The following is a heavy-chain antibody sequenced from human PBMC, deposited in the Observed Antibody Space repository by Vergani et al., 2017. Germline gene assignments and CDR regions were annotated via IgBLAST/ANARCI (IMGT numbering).Heavy chain of an antibody. J-gene: IGHJ4*02. CDR2: IVVGSGNT. CDR3: ARRFSGYSSSLSFDY. D-gene: IGHD6-13*01. V-gene: IGHV1-58*01. CDR1: GFTFTSSA. Sequence: QMQLVQSGPEVQKPGTSVKVSCKASGFTFTSSAVQWVRQARGQRLEWIGWIVVGSGNTNYAQKFQERVTITRDMSTSTAYMELSSVTAADTAVYYCARRFSGYSSSLSFDYWGQGTLVTVSS.